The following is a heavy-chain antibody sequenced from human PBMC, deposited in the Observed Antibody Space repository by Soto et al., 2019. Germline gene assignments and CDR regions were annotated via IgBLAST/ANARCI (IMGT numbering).Heavy chain of an antibody. CDR3: ARAARINTGKTMARFDP. Sequence: ASVKVSCKAPGYTFTSYAMHWVRQAPGQRLEWMGWINAGNGNTKYSQKFQGRVTITRDTSASTAYMELSSLRSEDTAVYYCARAARINTGKTMARFDPWGQGTLVTVSS. J-gene: IGHJ5*02. V-gene: IGHV1-3*01. D-gene: IGHD1-1*01. CDR2: INAGNGNT. CDR1: GYTFTSYA.